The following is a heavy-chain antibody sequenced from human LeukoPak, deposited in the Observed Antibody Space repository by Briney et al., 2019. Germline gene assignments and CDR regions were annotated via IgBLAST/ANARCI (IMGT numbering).Heavy chain of an antibody. CDR3: ARNCPPYYDFWSGNGDAFDI. J-gene: IGHJ3*02. V-gene: IGHV1-18*01. D-gene: IGHD3-3*01. CDR1: GYTFTSYG. Sequence: EASVKVPCKASGYTFTSYGISWVRQAPGQGLEWMGWISAYNGNTNYAQKLQGRVTMTTDTSTSTAYMELRSLRSDDTAVYYCARNCPPYYDFWSGNGDAFDIWGQGTMVTVSS. CDR2: ISAYNGNT.